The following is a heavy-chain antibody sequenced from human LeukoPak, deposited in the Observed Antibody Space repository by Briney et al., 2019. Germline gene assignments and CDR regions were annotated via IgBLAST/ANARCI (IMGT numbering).Heavy chain of an antibody. Sequence: GGSLRLSCTVSGFTLNTYSLNWVRRAPGKGLEWVSFMTNSRSYYADSVKGRFTISRDNTKNSLYLQMNSLRAEDTAVYYCARVLDYDSSGYSYYYYYGMDVWGQGTTVTVSS. CDR2: MTNSRSY. D-gene: IGHD3-22*01. CDR1: GFTLNTYS. CDR3: ARVLDYDSSGYSYYYYYGMDV. J-gene: IGHJ6*02. V-gene: IGHV3-21*06.